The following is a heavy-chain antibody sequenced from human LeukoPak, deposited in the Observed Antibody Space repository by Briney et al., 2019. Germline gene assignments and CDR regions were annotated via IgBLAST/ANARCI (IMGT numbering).Heavy chain of an antibody. D-gene: IGHD3-9*01. CDR3: ARVNYDILTGQGYYFDY. J-gene: IGHJ4*02. Sequence: SQTLSLTCAVSGGSISSGGYSWSWIRQPPGKGLEWIGYIYHSGSTYYNPSLKSRVTISVDRSKNQFSLKLSSVTAADTAVYHCARVNYDILTGQGYYFDYWGQGTLVTVSS. CDR1: GGSISSGGYS. V-gene: IGHV4-30-2*01. CDR2: IYHSGST.